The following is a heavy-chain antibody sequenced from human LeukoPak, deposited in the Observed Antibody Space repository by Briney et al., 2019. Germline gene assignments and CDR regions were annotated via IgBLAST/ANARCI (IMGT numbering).Heavy chain of an antibody. Sequence: GGSLRLSCAASGFTFSSYWMSWVRQAPGKGLEWVANIKQDGSEKYYVDSVKGRFTISRDNAKNSLYLQVNNLRAEDTAVYYCARGPNSNWSGLDFWGQGTLLTVSS. CDR2: IKQDGSEK. CDR1: GFTFSSYW. J-gene: IGHJ4*02. D-gene: IGHD6-6*01. V-gene: IGHV3-7*01. CDR3: ARGPNSNWSGLDF.